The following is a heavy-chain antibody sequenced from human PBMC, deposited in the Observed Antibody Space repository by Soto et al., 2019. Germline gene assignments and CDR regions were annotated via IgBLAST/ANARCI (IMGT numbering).Heavy chain of an antibody. CDR3: ARQGVLLWFEESQGRYNWFDP. D-gene: IGHD3-10*01. J-gene: IGHJ5*02. V-gene: IGHV4-39*01. Sequence: SETLSLTCTVSGGSISSSSYYWGWIRQPPGKGLEWIGSIYYSGSTYYNPSLKSRVTISVDTSKNQFSLKLSSVTAADTAVYYCARQGVLLWFEESQGRYNWFDPWGQGTLVTVSS. CDR1: GGSISSSSYY. CDR2: IYYSGST.